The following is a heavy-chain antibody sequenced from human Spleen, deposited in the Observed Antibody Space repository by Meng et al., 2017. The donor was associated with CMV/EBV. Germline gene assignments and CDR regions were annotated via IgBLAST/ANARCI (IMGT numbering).Heavy chain of an antibody. CDR3: ASPLWFGESHYGMDV. CDR1: GFTFSSYG. J-gene: IGHJ6*02. Sequence: GESLKISCAASGFTFSSYGMHWVRQAPGKGLEWVAFIRYDGSNKYYADSVKGRFTISRDNSKNTLYLQMNSLRAEDTAVYYCASPLWFGESHYGMDVWGQGTTVTVSS. CDR2: IRYDGSNK. V-gene: IGHV3-30*02. D-gene: IGHD3-10*01.